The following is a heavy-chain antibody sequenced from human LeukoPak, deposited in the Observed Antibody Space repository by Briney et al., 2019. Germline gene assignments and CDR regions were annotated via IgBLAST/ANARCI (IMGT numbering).Heavy chain of an antibody. CDR1: GGTFSSYA. CDR2: IIPIFGTA. J-gene: IGHJ3*02. V-gene: IGHV1-69*01. Sequence: SVKVSCKASGGTFSSYAISWVRQAPGQGLEWMGGIIPIFGTANYAQKFQGRVTITADEFTSTAYMELSSLRSEDTAVYYCAREGIISTVVTPDAFDIWGQGTMVTVSS. D-gene: IGHD4-23*01. CDR3: AREGIISTVVTPDAFDI.